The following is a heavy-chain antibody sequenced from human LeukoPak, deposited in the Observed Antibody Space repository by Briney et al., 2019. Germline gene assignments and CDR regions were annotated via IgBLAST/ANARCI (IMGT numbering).Heavy chain of an antibody. CDR3: AKASTHSLVVVVAATEEDAFDI. CDR1: GFTFDDYA. J-gene: IGHJ3*02. Sequence: PGGSLRLSCAASGFTFDDYAMHWVRQAPGKGLEWVSGISWNSGSIGYADSVKGRFTISRDNAKNSLHLQMNSLRAEDTALYYCAKASTHSLVVVVAATEEDAFDIWGQGTMVTVSS. CDR2: ISWNSGSI. V-gene: IGHV3-9*01. D-gene: IGHD2-15*01.